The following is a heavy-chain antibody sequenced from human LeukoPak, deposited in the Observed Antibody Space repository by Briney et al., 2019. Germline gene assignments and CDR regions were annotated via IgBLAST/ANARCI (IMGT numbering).Heavy chain of an antibody. CDR2: ISSSSSYI. Sequence: GGSLRLSCAASGFTFSSYSMNWARQAPGKGLEWVSSISSSSSYIYYADSVKGRFTISRDNAKNSLYLQMNSLRAEDTAVYYCARDMSDYYYYYYMDVWGKGTTVTVSS. J-gene: IGHJ6*03. CDR3: ARDMSDYYYYYYMDV. CDR1: GFTFSSYS. D-gene: IGHD3-10*02. V-gene: IGHV3-21*01.